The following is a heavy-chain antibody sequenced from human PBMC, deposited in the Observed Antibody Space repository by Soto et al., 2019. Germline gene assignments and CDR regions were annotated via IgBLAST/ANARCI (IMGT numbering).Heavy chain of an antibody. CDR3: ARDVLDSENYYYYGMDV. CDR1: GGSISSGDYY. D-gene: IGHD3-3*01. V-gene: IGHV4-30-4*01. J-gene: IGHJ6*02. Sequence: TSETLSLTCTVSGGSISSGDYYWSWIRQPPGKGLEWIGYIYYSGSTYYNPSLKSRVTISVDTSKNQFSLKLSSVTAADTAVYYCARDVLDSENYYYYGMDVWGQGTTVTVSS. CDR2: IYYSGST.